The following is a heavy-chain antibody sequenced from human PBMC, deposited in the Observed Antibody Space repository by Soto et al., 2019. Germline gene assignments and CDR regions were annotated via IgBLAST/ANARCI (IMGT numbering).Heavy chain of an antibody. CDR3: ARQPHCSSNTCSGAAHRYYGVDV. CDR1: RSSFTTYW. Sequence: PGESLMLSCKGSRSSFTTYWIRWVRQMPAQSLGWMGSRNPSDSYTNYNTSFHGHVTIAADKSISTAYLQWKSLKASDTAIYYCARQPHCSSNTCSGAAHRYYGVDVWGQGTTVTVSS. D-gene: IGHD2-2*01. J-gene: IGHJ6*02. CDR2: RNPSDSYT. V-gene: IGHV5-10-1*01.